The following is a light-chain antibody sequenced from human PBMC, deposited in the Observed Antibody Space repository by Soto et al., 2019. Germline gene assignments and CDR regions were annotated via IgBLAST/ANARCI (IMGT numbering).Light chain of an antibody. CDR3: QQYKSVSLLT. J-gene: IGKJ4*01. CDR2: KAS. Sequence: DIQMTQSPSTLSASVGDRVTITCRASQSISNWLAWYQQKPGKAPKLLIYKASTLERGVPSRFSGSASGTEFTLTISSLQPDDFATYYCQQYKSVSLLTFGGGTKVEIK. CDR1: QSISNW. V-gene: IGKV1-5*03.